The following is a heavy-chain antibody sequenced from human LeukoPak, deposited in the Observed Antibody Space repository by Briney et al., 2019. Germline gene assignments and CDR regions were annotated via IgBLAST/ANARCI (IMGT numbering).Heavy chain of an antibody. J-gene: IGHJ4*02. CDR1: GYTFTSYY. V-gene: IGHV1-46*01. Sequence: ASVKVSCKASGYTFTSYYMHWVRQAPGQGLEWMGIINPSGGSTSYAQKFQGRVTMTRDMSTSTVYMELSSLRSEDTAVYYCARDPKNAGYSSGFLDYWGQGTLVTVSS. CDR3: ARDPKNAGYSSGFLDY. CDR2: INPSGGST. D-gene: IGHD6-19*01.